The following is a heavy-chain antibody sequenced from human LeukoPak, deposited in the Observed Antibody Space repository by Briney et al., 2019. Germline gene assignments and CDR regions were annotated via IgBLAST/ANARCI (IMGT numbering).Heavy chain of an antibody. CDR2: IKQDGSEK. CDR1: GFTFSSYW. V-gene: IGHV3-7*01. CDR3: ARDRQWLVGYYMDV. Sequence: PGGSLRLSCAASGFTFSSYWMSWVRQAPGKGLEWVANIKQDGSEKYYVDSVKGRFTNSRDNAKNSLYLQMNSLRAEDTAVYYCARDRQWLVGYYMDVWGKGTTVTVSS. D-gene: IGHD6-19*01. J-gene: IGHJ6*03.